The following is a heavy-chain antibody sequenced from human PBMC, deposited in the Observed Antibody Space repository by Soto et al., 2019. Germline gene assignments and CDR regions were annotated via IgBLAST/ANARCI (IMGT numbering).Heavy chain of an antibody. CDR3: ARTPFYYFGLRPHLYYLDF. CDR1: SGSISSYY. V-gene: IGHV4-59*01. J-gene: IGHJ4*02. Sequence: SETLSLTCTVASGSISSYYWSWLRQPPGKGLEWIGYVYYSGTTNYNSSLKSRVTISIDPSKNQFSLTLNSVTAADTAVYYCARTPFYYFGLRPHLYYLDFRDQGALVTVSS. CDR2: VYYSGTT. D-gene: IGHD3-10*01.